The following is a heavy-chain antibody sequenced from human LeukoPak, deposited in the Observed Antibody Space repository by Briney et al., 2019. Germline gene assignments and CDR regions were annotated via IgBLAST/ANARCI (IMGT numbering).Heavy chain of an antibody. CDR3: ATYRSLNRREFEF. CDR2: IKTDGSEK. D-gene: IGHD3-10*01. V-gene: IGHV3-7*01. J-gene: IGHJ1*01. Sequence: PGGSLRLSCAVSGVTFSNYWMGWVRQAPGKGLQWVANIKTDGSEKYYVDSVNGRFTISRDNAKNSLYLQMNSLRAEDTAVYYCATYRSLNRREFEFWGQGTLLTVSS. CDR1: GVTFSNYW.